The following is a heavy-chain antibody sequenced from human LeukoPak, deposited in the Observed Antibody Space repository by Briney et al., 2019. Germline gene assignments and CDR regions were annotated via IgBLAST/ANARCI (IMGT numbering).Heavy chain of an antibody. Sequence: SETLSLTCTVSGGSTSGSNYYWGWIRQPPGKGLEWIGSIYYSGTTYYNPSLKSRVTISVDTSKNQFSLEVTSMTAADTAVYYCARHSSAARPNFDYWGQGTLVTVSS. CDR3: ARHSSAARPNFDY. CDR1: GGSTSGSNYY. V-gene: IGHV4-39*01. CDR2: IYYSGTT. J-gene: IGHJ4*02. D-gene: IGHD6-6*01.